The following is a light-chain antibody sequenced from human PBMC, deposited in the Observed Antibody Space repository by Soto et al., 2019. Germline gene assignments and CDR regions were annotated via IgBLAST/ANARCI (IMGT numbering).Light chain of an antibody. Sequence: QLVLTQTPSASGTPGQMVTISCSGSRSNIGNNAVSWYQQFPGTAPKLLIYKNNQRPSGVPDRFSGSKSGTSASLAISGLQSEDEADYYCATWDDSLNARGVFGGGTKLTVL. J-gene: IGLJ3*02. CDR1: RSNIGNNA. V-gene: IGLV1-44*01. CDR2: KNN. CDR3: ATWDDSLNARGV.